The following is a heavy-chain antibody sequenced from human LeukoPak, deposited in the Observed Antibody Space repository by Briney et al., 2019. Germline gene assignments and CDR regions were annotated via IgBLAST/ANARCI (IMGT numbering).Heavy chain of an antibody. CDR3: ARDKAVPAAGYYYGMDV. J-gene: IGHJ6*04. D-gene: IGHD2-2*01. CDR1: GFTFSSYG. V-gene: IGHV3-33*01. CDR2: IWYDGSNK. Sequence: GGSVRLSCAASGFTFSSYGMHWVRQAPGKGLEWVAVIWYDGSNKYYADSVKGRFTISRDNSKNTLYLQMNSLRAEDTAVYYCARDKAVPAAGYYYGMDVWGKGTTVTVSS.